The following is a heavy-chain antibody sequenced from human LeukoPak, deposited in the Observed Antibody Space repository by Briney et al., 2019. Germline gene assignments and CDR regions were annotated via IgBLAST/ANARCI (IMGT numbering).Heavy chain of an antibody. CDR3: ARGRDYDYVWGSYRFDY. J-gene: IGHJ4*02. Sequence: GSLRLSCAASGFTFSDYYMSWIRRPPGKGLEWIGEINHSGSTNYNPSLKSRITISVDASKNQFSLKLGSVTAADTAVYYCARGRDYDYVWGSYRFDYWGQGALVTVSS. V-gene: IGHV4-34*01. D-gene: IGHD3-16*02. CDR2: INHSGST. CDR1: GFTFSDYY.